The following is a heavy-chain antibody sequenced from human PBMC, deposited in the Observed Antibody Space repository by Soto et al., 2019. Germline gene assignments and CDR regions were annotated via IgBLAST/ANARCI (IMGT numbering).Heavy chain of an antibody. D-gene: IGHD3-3*01. CDR1: GGSISSYY. J-gene: IGHJ6*02. Sequence: SETLSLTCTVSGGSISSYYSSWMRQPAAKGLECIGRIYTSWSPNYNPSLKSRVTMSVDTSKNQFSLKLSSVTAADTAVYYCAREANYDFWSGWGKNAYYYYGMDVWGQGTTVTVSS. CDR2: IYTSWSP. V-gene: IGHV4-4*07. CDR3: AREANYDFWSGWGKNAYYYYGMDV.